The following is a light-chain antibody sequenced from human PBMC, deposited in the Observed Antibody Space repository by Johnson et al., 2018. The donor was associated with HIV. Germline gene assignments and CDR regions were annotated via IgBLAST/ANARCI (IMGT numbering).Light chain of an antibody. CDR1: SSNIGNNY. J-gene: IGLJ1*01. CDR3: GTWESSLSAYV. CDR2: ENN. Sequence: QSVLTQPPSVSAAPGQKVTISCSGSSSNIGNNYVSWYQQLPGTAPKLLIYENNKRPSGIPDRFSGSKSGPSATLVLTGLQTGDEADYYFGTWESSLSAYVVGTGTKGTGL. V-gene: IGLV1-51*02.